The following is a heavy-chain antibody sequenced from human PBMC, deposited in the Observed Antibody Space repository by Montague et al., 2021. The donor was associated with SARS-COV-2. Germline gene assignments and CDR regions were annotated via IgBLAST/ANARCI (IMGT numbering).Heavy chain of an antibody. V-gene: IGHV6-1*01. CDR1: GDSVSTHNTT. CDR3: GRVFAPAGTFDF. CDR2: TYFRSEWYN. J-gene: IGHJ4*02. Sequence: CAISGDSVSTHNTTWNWVRQSPSGDLEWLGRTYFRSEWYNDYAVSVKSRITINPDTSKNQFSLQLKSVTPKDTAIYFCGRVFAPAGTFDFWGQGTLVTVSS. D-gene: IGHD6-13*01.